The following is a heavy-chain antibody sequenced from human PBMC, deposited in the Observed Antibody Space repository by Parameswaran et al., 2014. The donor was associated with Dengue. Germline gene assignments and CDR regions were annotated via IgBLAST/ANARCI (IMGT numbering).Heavy chain of an antibody. V-gene: IGHV1-18*01. CDR2: ISAYNGNT. CDR3: ARAPRSYYYYGMDV. Sequence: SWVRQAPGQGLEWMGWISAYNGNTNYAQKLQGRVTMTTDTSTSTAYMELRSLRSDDTAVYYCARAPRSYYYYGMDVWGQGTTVTVSS. J-gene: IGHJ6*02.